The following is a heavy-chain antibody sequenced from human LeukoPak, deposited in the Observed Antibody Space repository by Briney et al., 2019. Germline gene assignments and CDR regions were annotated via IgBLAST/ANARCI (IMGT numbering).Heavy chain of an antibody. D-gene: IGHD2/OR15-2a*01. Sequence: PGGSLRLSCAASGFTFSNYGMHWVRQAPGKGLEWVALIRFDGSGKYYAESVKGRFTVARDNSKNTLYLQMNSLRPEDTAVYYCARRSKHQNFFNFYYYMDVWGKGTMVTVSS. V-gene: IGHV3-30*02. CDR3: ARRSKHQNFFNFYYYMDV. J-gene: IGHJ6*03. CDR1: GFTFSNYG. CDR2: IRFDGSGK.